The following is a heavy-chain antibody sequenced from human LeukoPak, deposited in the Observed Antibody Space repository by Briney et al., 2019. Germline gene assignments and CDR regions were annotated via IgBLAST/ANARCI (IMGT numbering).Heavy chain of an antibody. CDR1: GGSISSYY. D-gene: IGHD3-22*01. CDR3: ARGGPRLYYYYMDV. J-gene: IGHJ6*03. CDR2: IYYSGST. V-gene: IGHV4-59*01. Sequence: SETLSLTCTVSGGSISSYYWSWIRQPPGKGLEWIGYIYYSGSTNYNPSLKSRVTISVDTPKNQFSLNLRSVTAADTAMYYCARGGPRLYYYYMDVWGKGTTVTISS.